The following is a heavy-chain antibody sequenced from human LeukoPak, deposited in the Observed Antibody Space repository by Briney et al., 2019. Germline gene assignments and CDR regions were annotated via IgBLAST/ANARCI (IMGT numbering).Heavy chain of an antibody. Sequence: SETLSLTCTVSGGSISNYYWSWIRQPAGKGLEWIGRIHTSGSTIYNPSLKSRVTMSVDTSKNQFSLKLNSVTAADTAVYYCARDWDQLPYNWFDPWGQGTLVTVSS. D-gene: IGHD2-2*01. CDR2: IHTSGST. CDR3: ARDWDQLPYNWFDP. J-gene: IGHJ5*02. V-gene: IGHV4-4*07. CDR1: GGSISNYY.